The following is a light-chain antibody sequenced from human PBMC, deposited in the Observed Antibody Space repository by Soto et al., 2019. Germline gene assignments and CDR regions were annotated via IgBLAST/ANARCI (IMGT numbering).Light chain of an antibody. J-gene: IGLJ3*02. V-gene: IGLV7-46*01. CDR1: TAAVTSGHW. Sequence: QTVVTQEPSLTVSPGGTVTVTFGSGTAAVTSGHWPYWFQQKPGQAPRTLIYDISSKHSWTPARFSGSLLGGKAALTLSGAQPEDEAEYYCLLSYSGAWVFGGGTKVTVL. CDR3: LLSYSGAWV. CDR2: DIS.